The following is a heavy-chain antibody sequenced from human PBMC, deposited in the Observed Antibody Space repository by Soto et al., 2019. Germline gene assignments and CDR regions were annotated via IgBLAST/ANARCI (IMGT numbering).Heavy chain of an antibody. Sequence: SETLSLTCAVYGGSFSGYYWSWIRQPPGKGLEWIGEINHSGSTNYNPSLKSRVTISVDTSKNQLSLKLSSVTAADTAVYYCARGRGYRPVDYWGQGTLVTVSS. CDR2: INHSGST. V-gene: IGHV4-34*01. CDR1: GGSFSGYY. D-gene: IGHD5-18*01. CDR3: ARGRGYRPVDY. J-gene: IGHJ4*02.